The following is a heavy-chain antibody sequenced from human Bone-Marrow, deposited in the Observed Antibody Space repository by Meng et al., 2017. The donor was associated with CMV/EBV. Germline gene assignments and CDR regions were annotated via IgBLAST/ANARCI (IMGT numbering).Heavy chain of an antibody. V-gene: IGHV3-9*01. D-gene: IGHD2-2*01. Sequence: SLKISCAASGFTFSSYSMNWVRQAPGKGLEWVSGITWNSGSIDYADSVKGRFTISRDNAKNSLYVQMNSLRAEDTALYYCAKEAYCSSTSCYAGRGAFDIWGQGPMVTI. CDR1: GFTFSSYS. CDR2: ITWNSGSI. CDR3: AKEAYCSSTSCYAGRGAFDI. J-gene: IGHJ3*02.